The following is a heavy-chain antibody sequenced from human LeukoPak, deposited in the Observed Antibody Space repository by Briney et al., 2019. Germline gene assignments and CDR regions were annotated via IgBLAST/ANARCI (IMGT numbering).Heavy chain of an antibody. Sequence: GGSLRLSCAASGFTFDDYGMSWVPQAPGKGREWVSGINWNGGSTGYADSVKGRITISRDNAKNSLYLQMNSLRAEDTALYYCARFAGGIGFDYWGQGTLVTVSS. J-gene: IGHJ4*02. D-gene: IGHD3-16*01. CDR3: ARFAGGIGFDY. V-gene: IGHV3-20*04. CDR1: GFTFDDYG. CDR2: INWNGGST.